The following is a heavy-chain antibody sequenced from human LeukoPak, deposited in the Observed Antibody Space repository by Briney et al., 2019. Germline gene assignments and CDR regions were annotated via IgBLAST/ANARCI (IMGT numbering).Heavy chain of an antibody. Sequence: GGSLRLSCAASGFTFSSYAMSWVRQAPGKGLEWVSVISGSGGSTYYADSVKGRFTISRDNSRNTVYLQMNSLRAEDTAVYYCARDPPGGYSSSWSRGDNWFDPWGQGTLVTVSS. D-gene: IGHD6-13*01. CDR3: ARDPPGGYSSSWSRGDNWFDP. J-gene: IGHJ5*02. CDR2: ISGSGGST. V-gene: IGHV3-23*01. CDR1: GFTFSSYA.